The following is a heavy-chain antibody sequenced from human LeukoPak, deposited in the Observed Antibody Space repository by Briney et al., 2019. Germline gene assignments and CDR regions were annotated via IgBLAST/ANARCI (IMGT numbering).Heavy chain of an antibody. J-gene: IGHJ6*02. V-gene: IGHV4-31*03. CDR2: IYYSGST. CDR1: GGSISSGGYY. Sequence: SETLSLTCTVSGGSISSGGYYWSWIRQHPGKGLEWFGYIYYSGSTYYNPPLKSRVTISVDTSKNQFSLKLSPVTAADTAVYYCARDAYYYGMDVWGQGTTVTVSS. CDR3: ARDAYYYGMDV.